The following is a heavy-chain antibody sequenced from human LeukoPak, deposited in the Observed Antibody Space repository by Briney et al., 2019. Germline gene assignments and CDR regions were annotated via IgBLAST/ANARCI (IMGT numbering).Heavy chain of an antibody. CDR2: INPNSGGT. Sequence: ASVKVSCKASGYTFTGYYMHWVRQAPGQGLEWMGRINPNSGGTNYAQKFQGRVTMTRDTSISTAYMELSRLRSDDTAVYYCAGDSSGYMSLDYWGQGTLVTVSS. CDR1: GYTFTGYY. V-gene: IGHV1-2*06. D-gene: IGHD3-22*01. CDR3: AGDSSGYMSLDY. J-gene: IGHJ4*02.